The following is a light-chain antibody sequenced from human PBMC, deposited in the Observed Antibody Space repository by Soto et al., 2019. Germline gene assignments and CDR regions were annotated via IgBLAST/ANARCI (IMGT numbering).Light chain of an antibody. CDR1: SSDAGGYNY. CDR3: SSYTSSSTPYV. J-gene: IGLJ1*01. Sequence: QSALTQPASVSGSPGQSITISCTGTSSDAGGYNYVSWYQQHPGKAPKLMIYDVSNRPSGVSNRFSGSKSGNTASLTISGLQAEDEADYYCSSYTSSSTPYVFGTGTKVNVL. CDR2: DVS. V-gene: IGLV2-14*01.